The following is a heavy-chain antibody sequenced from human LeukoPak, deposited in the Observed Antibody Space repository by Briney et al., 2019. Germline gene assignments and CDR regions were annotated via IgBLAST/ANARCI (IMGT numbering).Heavy chain of an antibody. Sequence: ASVEVSCKASGYTFTGYYMHWVRQAPGQGLEWMGWINPNSGGTNYAQKFQGRVTMTRDTSISTAYMELSRLRSDDTAVYYCARESSTVVNVGAFDIWGQGTMVTVSS. V-gene: IGHV1-2*02. D-gene: IGHD4-23*01. CDR2: INPNSGGT. CDR3: ARESSTVVNVGAFDI. CDR1: GYTFTGYY. J-gene: IGHJ3*02.